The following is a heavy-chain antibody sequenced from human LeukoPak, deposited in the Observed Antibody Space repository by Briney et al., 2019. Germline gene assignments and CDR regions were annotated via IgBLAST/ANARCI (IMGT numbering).Heavy chain of an antibody. CDR2: IDPHSGGT. V-gene: IGHV1-2*02. Sequence: ASVKVSCKASGYTFTDYYIHSVRQAPGQGLEWMGWIDPHSGGTNYAQKFQGRVTMTRDTSISTAYMELSRLRSDDTAVYYCARVGVAGTLYYWGQGTLVTVSS. CDR1: GYTFTDYY. D-gene: IGHD6-19*01. J-gene: IGHJ4*02. CDR3: ARVGVAGTLYY.